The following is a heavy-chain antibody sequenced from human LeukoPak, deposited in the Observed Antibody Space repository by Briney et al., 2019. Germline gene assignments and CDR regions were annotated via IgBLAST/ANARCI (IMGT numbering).Heavy chain of an antibody. CDR1: GFTFSSYV. V-gene: IGHV3-30*04. CDR3: ARDPPSGWGYDAFDI. CDR2: ISYDGSND. D-gene: IGHD6-19*01. J-gene: IGHJ3*02. Sequence: AGSLRLSCAVYGFTFSSYVMDWDSHGPGKGMGWVSLISYDGSNDYYADSVKGRFTISTDNSKNTPYFQMTSLRAEAPAVFYGARDPPSGWGYDAFDIWGQGTMVTVSS.